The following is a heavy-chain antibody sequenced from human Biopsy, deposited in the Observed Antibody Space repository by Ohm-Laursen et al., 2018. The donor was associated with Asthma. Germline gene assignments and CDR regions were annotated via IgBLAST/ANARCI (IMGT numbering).Heavy chain of an antibody. J-gene: IGHJ4*02. CDR2: ISYDGNHK. CDR3: AKRRGYSGHDNDY. V-gene: IGHV3-30*18. CDR1: GFMFRSFG. Sequence: GQTLSLTCAASGFMFRSFGMHWVRQAPGKGLEWVAVISYDGNHKFYEDSVKGRFTISRDNSKNTLYLQMNSLRTEDTAVYYCAKRRGYSGHDNDYWGQGTLAIVSS. D-gene: IGHD5-12*01.